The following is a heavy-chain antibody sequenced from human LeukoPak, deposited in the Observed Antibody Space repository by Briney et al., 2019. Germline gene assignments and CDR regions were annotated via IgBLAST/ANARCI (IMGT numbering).Heavy chain of an antibody. CDR2: INHSGST. Sequence: MPSETLSLTCAVYGGSFSGYYWSWIRQPPGKGLEWIGEINHSGSTNYNPSLKSRVTISVDTSKNQFSLKLSPVTAADTAFYYCASQGHHGKIVGTTLSYFYMDVWGKGTTVTVSS. D-gene: IGHD1-26*01. CDR1: GGSFSGYY. V-gene: IGHV4-34*01. J-gene: IGHJ6*03. CDR3: ASQGHHGKIVGTTLSYFYMDV.